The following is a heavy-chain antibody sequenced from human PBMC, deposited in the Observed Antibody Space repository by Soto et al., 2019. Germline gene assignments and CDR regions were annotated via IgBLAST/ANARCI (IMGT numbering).Heavy chain of an antibody. D-gene: IGHD1-1*01. CDR2: ISGSGFKK. CDR3: AKTQGVELVPLDTVNRFQP. Sequence: PGGSLRLSCAASGIIFENFGMSWVRQATGKGLEWISSISGSGFKKYYADSVKGRFTISRDNSKSTVYLELNNLSAEDTAVYHRAKTQGVELVPLDTVNRFQPSGPGSLV. CDR1: GIIFENFG. V-gene: IGHV3-23*01. J-gene: IGHJ5*02.